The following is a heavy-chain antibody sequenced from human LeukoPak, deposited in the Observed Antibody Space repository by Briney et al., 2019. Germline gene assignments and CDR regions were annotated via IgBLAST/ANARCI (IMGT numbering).Heavy chain of an antibody. D-gene: IGHD1-26*01. J-gene: IGHJ3*02. CDR1: GGSISSYY. CDR2: IYYSGST. CDR3: ARRARVGAPPDAFDI. Sequence: YPSETLSLTCTVSGGSISSYYWSWIRQPPGKGLEWIGYIYYSGSTNYNPSLKSRVTISVDTSKNQFSLKLSSVTAADTAVYYCARRARVGAPPDAFDIWGQGTMVTVSS. V-gene: IGHV4-59*08.